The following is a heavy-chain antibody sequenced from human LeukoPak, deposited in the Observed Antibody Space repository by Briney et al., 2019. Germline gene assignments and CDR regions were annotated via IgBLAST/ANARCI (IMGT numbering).Heavy chain of an antibody. V-gene: IGHV4-39*07. Sequence: SETLSLTCTVSGGSISSSSYYWGWIRQPPGKGLEWIGSIYYSGSTYYNPSLKSRVTISVDTSKNQFSLKLSSVTAADTAVYYCARDGSGSYYPVNWFDPWGQGTLVTVSS. J-gene: IGHJ5*02. CDR1: GGSISSSSYY. D-gene: IGHD1-26*01. CDR2: IYYSGST. CDR3: ARDGSGSYYPVNWFDP.